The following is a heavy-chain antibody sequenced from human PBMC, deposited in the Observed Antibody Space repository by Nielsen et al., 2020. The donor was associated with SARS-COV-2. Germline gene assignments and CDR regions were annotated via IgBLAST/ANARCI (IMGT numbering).Heavy chain of an antibody. V-gene: IGHV3-11*05. CDR2: ISNRGTYT. D-gene: IGHD3/OR15-3a*01. Sequence: GGSLRLSCSASGFVFSDHYMSWIRQAPGKGPEWVSYISNRGTYTNHADSVKGRFTISRDNAKILLYLQMNSLRVEDTAVYYCARGTDHTSHFDYWGQGILVAVSS. CDR1: GFVFSDHY. J-gene: IGHJ4*02. CDR3: ARGTDHTSHFDY.